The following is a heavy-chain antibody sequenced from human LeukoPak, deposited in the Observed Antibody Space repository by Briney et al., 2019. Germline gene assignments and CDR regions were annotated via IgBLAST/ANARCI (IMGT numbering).Heavy chain of an antibody. Sequence: GGSLRLSCLPSGFTFSNYAMNWVRQAPGKGLEWVANIKPDGSEEKYVDSVKGRFTISRDNAKTSLFLHMNSLRAEDSAIYYCAAWIAETTQEFNSWGQGTLVTVSS. J-gene: IGHJ4*02. CDR1: GFTFSNYA. V-gene: IGHV3-7*01. CDR3: AAWIAETTQEFNS. CDR2: IKPDGSEE. D-gene: IGHD1-7*01.